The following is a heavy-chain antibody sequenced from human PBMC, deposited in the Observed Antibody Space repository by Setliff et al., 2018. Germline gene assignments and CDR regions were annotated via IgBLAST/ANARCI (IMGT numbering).Heavy chain of an antibody. J-gene: IGHJ4*02. CDR2: ISGNSHYI. V-gene: IGHV3-21*01. Sequence: GGSLRLSCAASGFTFSTYSMGWVRQAPGKGLEWVSCISGNSHYINYAASVKGRFTVSRDNAKNSLSLQMDSLTAADTAVYYCVRSENCFSTHCSPYDYWGQGTLVTVSS. CDR1: GFTFSTYS. D-gene: IGHD2-2*01. CDR3: VRSENCFSTHCSPYDY.